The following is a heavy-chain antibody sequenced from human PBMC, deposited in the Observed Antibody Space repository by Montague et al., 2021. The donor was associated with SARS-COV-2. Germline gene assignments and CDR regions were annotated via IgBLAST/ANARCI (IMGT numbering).Heavy chain of an antibody. V-gene: IGHV3-11*05. J-gene: IGHJ4*02. CDR2: ISSSSSFR. Sequence: RLSWSASGFTFSDYYTSWIRQAPGKGLEWVSYISSSSSFRNYADSVKGRFTISRDNAKNSLYLQMNSLRAEDTAVYFCGRARITFFGVVIGPLDYWGQGTLVTVSS. CDR3: GRARITFFGVVIGPLDY. D-gene: IGHD3-3*01. CDR1: GFTFSDYY.